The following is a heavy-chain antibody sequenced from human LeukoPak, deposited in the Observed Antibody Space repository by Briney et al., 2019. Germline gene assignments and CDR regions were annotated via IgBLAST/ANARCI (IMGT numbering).Heavy chain of an antibody. V-gene: IGHV1-3*01. D-gene: IGHD1-26*01. CDR1: GYTFAGYA. Sequence: GASVTVSCKASGYTFAGYAIFWVRQAPGQRLEWMGWISAGNGNTRYSQKFHDRLTISRDTPASTVYMELSSLRSEDTAIYYCARDRGNYLLPYWGQGTLVTVSS. CDR2: ISAGNGNT. CDR3: ARDRGNYLLPY. J-gene: IGHJ4*02.